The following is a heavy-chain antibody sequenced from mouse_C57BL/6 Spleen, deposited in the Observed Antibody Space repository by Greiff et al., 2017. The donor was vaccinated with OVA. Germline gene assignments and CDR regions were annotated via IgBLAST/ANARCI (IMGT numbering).Heavy chain of an antibody. CDR2: INPNNGGT. Sequence: EVKLQQSGPELVKPGASVKISCKASGYTFTDYYMNWVKQSHGKSLEWIGDINPNNGGTSYNQKFKGKATLTVDKSSSTAYMELRSLTSEDSAVYYCARTFPYYYGPDYWGQGTTLTVSS. CDR1: GYTFTDYY. V-gene: IGHV1-26*01. CDR3: ARTFPYYYGPDY. J-gene: IGHJ2*01. D-gene: IGHD1-1*01.